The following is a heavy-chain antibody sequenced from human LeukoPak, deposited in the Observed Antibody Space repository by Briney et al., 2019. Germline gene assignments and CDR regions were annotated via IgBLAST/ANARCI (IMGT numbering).Heavy chain of an antibody. CDR2: ISSSSSYI. J-gene: IGHJ4*02. V-gene: IGHV3-21*01. Sequence: NRRGSLRLSCAASGFTFSSYSINWVRQAPGKGLGWVSSISSSSSYIYYADSVKGRFTISRDNAKNSLYLQMNSLRAEDTAVYYCARGGLSMTTVARFDYWGEGTLVTVSS. CDR3: ARGGLSMTTVARFDY. D-gene: IGHD4-23*01. CDR1: GFTFSSYS.